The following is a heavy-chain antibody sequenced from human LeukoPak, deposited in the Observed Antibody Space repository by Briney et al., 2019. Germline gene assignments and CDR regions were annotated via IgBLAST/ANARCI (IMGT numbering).Heavy chain of an antibody. V-gene: IGHV4-59*08. J-gene: IGHJ4*02. CDR1: GGSFSGYY. Sequence: PSETLSLTCAVYGGSFSGYYWSWIRQPAGKGLEWIGHIYFSGTTSYNPSLKSRVTLSVDTSRNQFSLKLRSVTAADTAVYYCARIPPYQVPRDIVGDTGDKWGQGTLVTVSS. CDR2: IYFSGTT. D-gene: IGHD1-26*01. CDR3: ARIPPYQVPRDIVGDTGDK.